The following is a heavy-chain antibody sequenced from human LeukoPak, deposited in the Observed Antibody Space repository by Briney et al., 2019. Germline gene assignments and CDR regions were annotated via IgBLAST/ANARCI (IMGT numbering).Heavy chain of an antibody. CDR2: IYSGGYT. J-gene: IGHJ4*02. Sequence: GGSLRLSCKVSGFTFSSNYMSWVRQAPGKGLEGVSIIYSGGYTHYTDSVKGRFAISRDSPKNTLYLQMNSLRAEDTAVYYCARGIDYWGRGTLVTVSS. CDR3: ARGIDY. CDR1: GFTFSSNY. V-gene: IGHV3-66*02.